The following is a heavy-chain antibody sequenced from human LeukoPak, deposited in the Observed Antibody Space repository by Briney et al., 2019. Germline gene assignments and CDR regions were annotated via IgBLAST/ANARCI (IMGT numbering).Heavy chain of an antibody. J-gene: IGHJ6*02. CDR3: ATPEDV. Sequence: GRSLRLSCAASGFTLSSYGMHRVRQAPGKGLEWVAVIWYDGSNKYYADSVKGRFTISRDNSKNTLYLQMNSLRAEDTAVYYCATPEDVWGQGTTVTVSS. CDR2: IWYDGSNK. CDR1: GFTLSSYG. V-gene: IGHV3-33*01.